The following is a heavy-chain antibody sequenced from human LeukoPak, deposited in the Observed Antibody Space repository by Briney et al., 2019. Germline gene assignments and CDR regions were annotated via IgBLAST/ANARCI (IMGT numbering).Heavy chain of an antibody. CDR2: IWYDGSNK. CDR1: GFTFDDYA. V-gene: IGHV3-33*08. Sequence: GGSLRLSCAASGFTFDDYAMHWVRQAPGKGLEWVAVIWYDGSNKYYADSVKGRFTISRDNSKNTLYLQMNSLRAEDTAVYYCARDSLAEYYYGSGSYLDYWGQGTLVTVSS. CDR3: ARDSLAEYYYGSGSYLDY. D-gene: IGHD3-10*01. J-gene: IGHJ4*02.